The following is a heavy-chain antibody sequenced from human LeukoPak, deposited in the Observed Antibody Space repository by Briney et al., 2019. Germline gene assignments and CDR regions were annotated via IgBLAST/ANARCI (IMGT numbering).Heavy chain of an antibody. CDR2: INHSGST. Sequence: SETLSLTCAVYGGSFSAYYWSWIRQPPGKGLEWIGEINHSGSTNYNPSLKSRVTISVDTSKNQFSLKLSSVTAADTAVYYCARFFHDYGAVNWFDPWGQGTLVTVSS. CDR3: ARFFHDYGAVNWFDP. D-gene: IGHD4-17*01. V-gene: IGHV4-34*01. CDR1: GGSFSAYY. J-gene: IGHJ5*02.